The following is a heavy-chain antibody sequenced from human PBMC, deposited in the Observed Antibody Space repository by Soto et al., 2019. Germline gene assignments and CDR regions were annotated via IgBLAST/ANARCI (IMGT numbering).Heavy chain of an antibody. CDR2: ISYDGSNK. CDR3: ARDKRDLRFLEWSYYFDY. Sequence: QVQLVESGGGVVQPGRSLRLSCAASGFTFSSYAMHWVRQAPGKGLEWVAVISYDGSNKYYADSVTGRFTISGDNSKTTLYLQMNSLRAEDTAVYYCARDKRDLRFLEWSYYFDYWGQGTLVTVSS. D-gene: IGHD3-3*01. CDR1: GFTFSSYA. J-gene: IGHJ4*02. V-gene: IGHV3-30-3*01.